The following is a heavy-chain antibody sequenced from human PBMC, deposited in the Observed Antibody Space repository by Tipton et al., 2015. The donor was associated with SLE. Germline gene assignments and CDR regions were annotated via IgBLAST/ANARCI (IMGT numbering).Heavy chain of an antibody. Sequence: SLRLSCAASGFTFSNYAMNWDRQAPGKGLEWVSGISGSGGSTYFADSVTGRFTISRDNSKNTLYLQMNTLRAKDTALYYCASSGITGTTSGGLDVWGQGTTVAVSS. CDR2: ISGSGGST. J-gene: IGHJ6*02. CDR3: ASSGITGTTSGGLDV. CDR1: GFTFSNYA. V-gene: IGHV3-23*01. D-gene: IGHD1-7*01.